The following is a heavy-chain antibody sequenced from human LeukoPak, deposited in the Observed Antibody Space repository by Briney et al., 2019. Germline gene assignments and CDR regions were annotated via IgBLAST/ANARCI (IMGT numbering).Heavy chain of an antibody. CDR1: GGSFSGYY. CDR2: INHSGST. J-gene: IGHJ4*02. CDR3: ARGGGYGYGYLPRYFDY. D-gene: IGHD5-18*01. Sequence: SETLSLTCAVYGGSFSGYYWSWIRQPPGKGLEWIGEINHSGSTNYNPSLKSRVTISVDTSKNQFSLKLSSVTAADTAVYYCARGGGYGYGYLPRYFDYWGQGTLVTVSS. V-gene: IGHV4-34*01.